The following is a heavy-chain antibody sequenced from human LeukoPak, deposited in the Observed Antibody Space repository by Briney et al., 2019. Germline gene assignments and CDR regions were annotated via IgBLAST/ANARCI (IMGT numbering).Heavy chain of an antibody. CDR2: IYSGGTT. J-gene: IGHJ3*02. V-gene: IGHV3-53*01. Sequence: PGGSLRLSCAASGFTVSSNFMSWVRQAPGKGLEWVSVIYSGGTTYYADSVKGRFTISRDNAQNSVFLQMNSLRAEDTAIYYCARPNSFDIWGQGTMVTVSS. CDR1: GFTVSSNF. CDR3: ARPNSFDI.